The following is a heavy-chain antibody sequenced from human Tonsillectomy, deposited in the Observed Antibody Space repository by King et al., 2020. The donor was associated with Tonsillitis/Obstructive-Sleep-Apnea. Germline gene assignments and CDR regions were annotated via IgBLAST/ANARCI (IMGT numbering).Heavy chain of an antibody. CDR3: ANYYEEPAYYYYYMDV. Sequence: QLQESGPGLVKPSETLSLTCTVSGGSISSSSYYWGWIRQPPGKGLEWIGSIYYSGSTYYNPSLKSRVTISVDTSKNQFSLKLSSVTAADTAVYYCANYYEEPAYYYYYMDVWGKGTTVTVSS. CDR1: GGSISSSSYY. J-gene: IGHJ6*03. CDR2: IYYSGST. V-gene: IGHV4-39*01. D-gene: IGHD3-22*01.